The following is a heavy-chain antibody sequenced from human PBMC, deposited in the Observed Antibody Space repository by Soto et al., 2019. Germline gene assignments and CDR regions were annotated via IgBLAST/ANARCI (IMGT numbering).Heavy chain of an antibody. Sequence: GGSLRLSCAASGFTFSSYWMHWVRQAPGKGLVWVSRINSDGSSTSYADSVKGRFTISRDNAKNTLYLQMNSLRAEDTAVYYCARVFSYYYYGMDVWGQGTTVTVSS. CDR3: ARVFSYYYYGMDV. CDR1: GFTFSSYW. J-gene: IGHJ6*02. CDR2: INSDGSST. V-gene: IGHV3-74*01. D-gene: IGHD2-21*01.